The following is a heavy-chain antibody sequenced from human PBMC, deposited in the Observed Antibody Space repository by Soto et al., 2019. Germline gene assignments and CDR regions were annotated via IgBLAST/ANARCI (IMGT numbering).Heavy chain of an antibody. CDR1: GFTFMNYG. CDR3: AKARGQIWNFDY. J-gene: IGHJ4*02. Sequence: EVLLLESGGGSVQPGGPLRLSCAASGFTFMNYGMHWVRRPPGKGLEWVSSISHSGGTTYYAESVRGRLSISTDSLAGTLYLRLNSLRAEATFLECFAKARGQIWNFDYWGQGALVTVSP. V-gene: IGHV3-23*01. D-gene: IGHD1-1*01. CDR2: ISHSGGTT.